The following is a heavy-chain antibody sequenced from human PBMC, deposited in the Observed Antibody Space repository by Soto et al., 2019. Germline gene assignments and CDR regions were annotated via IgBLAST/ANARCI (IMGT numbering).Heavy chain of an antibody. J-gene: IGHJ4*02. D-gene: IGHD3-10*01. CDR1: GFTFSTSP. Sequence: ESGGALVQPGGSLRLSCVASGFTFSTSPMNWVRQAPGKGLEWVSSVSTSGGNTYYADSVKGRFTISRDNSAGTLFLQMNSLRAEDTAKYFCARHRGGSHSTFDYWGQGTLVTVSS. CDR3: ARHRGGSHSTFDY. CDR2: VSTSGGNT. V-gene: IGHV3-23*01.